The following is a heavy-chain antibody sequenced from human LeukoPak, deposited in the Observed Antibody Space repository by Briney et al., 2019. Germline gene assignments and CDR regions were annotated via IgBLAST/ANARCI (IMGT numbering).Heavy chain of an antibody. D-gene: IGHD3-22*01. J-gene: IGHJ4*02. Sequence: SETLSLTCTVSGYSISSGYSWGWIRQPPGKGLEWIGTIYHSGGTYYNPSLKSRVTISVDTSKNQFSPKLSSVTAADTAVYYCARGLDYDSSGYYRDYWGQGTLVTVSS. V-gene: IGHV4-38-2*02. CDR1: GYSISSGYS. CDR2: IYHSGGT. CDR3: ARGLDYDSSGYYRDY.